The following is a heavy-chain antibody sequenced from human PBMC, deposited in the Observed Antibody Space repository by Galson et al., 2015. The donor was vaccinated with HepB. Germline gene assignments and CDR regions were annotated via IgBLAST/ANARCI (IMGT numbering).Heavy chain of an antibody. CDR1: GFNFGEYA. D-gene: IGHD2-21*01. V-gene: IGHV3-49*03. CDR3: SRVSCSRTACYFGFDY. J-gene: IGHJ4*02. Sequence: SLRLSCATSGFNFGEYALTWFRQPPGKGLEWVGFIRNEPYGGTADYAASVKGRFTISRDDSKSTAYLQMTSLTAEDTAFYYCSRVSCSRTACYFGFDYWGRGTLVTVSS. CDR2: IRNEPYGGTA.